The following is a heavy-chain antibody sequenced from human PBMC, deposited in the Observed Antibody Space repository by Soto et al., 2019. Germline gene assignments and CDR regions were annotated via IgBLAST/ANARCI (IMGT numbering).Heavy chain of an antibody. CDR3: ARESGGYYDSSGYKAYFDL. V-gene: IGHV1-3*01. Sequence: ASVKVSCKASGYTFTSYAMNWVRQAPGQRLEWMGWINAGNGNTKYSQKFQGRVTITADKSTSTAYMELSSLRSEDTAVYYCARESGGYYDSSGYKAYFDLWGRGTLVTVSS. CDR1: GYTFTSYA. D-gene: IGHD3-22*01. CDR2: INAGNGNT. J-gene: IGHJ2*01.